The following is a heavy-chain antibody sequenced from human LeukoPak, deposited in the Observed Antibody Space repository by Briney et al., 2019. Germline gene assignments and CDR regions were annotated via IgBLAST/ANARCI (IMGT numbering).Heavy chain of an antibody. V-gene: IGHV3-21*01. Sequence: GGSLRLSCAASGFTFSSYSMNWVRQAPGKGLEWVSSISSSSSYIYYADSVKGRFTISRDNAKNSLYLQMNSLRAEDTAVYYCARIYCSGGSCYWVDFWGQGTLVTVSS. CDR3: ARIYCSGGSCYWVDF. CDR2: ISSSSSYI. CDR1: GFTFSSYS. D-gene: IGHD2-15*01. J-gene: IGHJ4*02.